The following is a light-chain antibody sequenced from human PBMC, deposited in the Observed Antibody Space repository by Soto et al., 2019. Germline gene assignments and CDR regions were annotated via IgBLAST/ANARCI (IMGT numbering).Light chain of an antibody. J-gene: IGKJ1*01. CDR2: GAS. CDR3: QQYGSSLTWT. V-gene: IGKV3-20*01. Sequence: EIVLTQSPGTLSLSPGERATLSCRASQRVSSSYLAWYQQKPGQAPRLLIYGASSRATGIPDRFSGSGSGTDFTITISRLEPEDFSVYYCQQYGSSLTWTFGQGTKVEIK. CDR1: QRVSSSY.